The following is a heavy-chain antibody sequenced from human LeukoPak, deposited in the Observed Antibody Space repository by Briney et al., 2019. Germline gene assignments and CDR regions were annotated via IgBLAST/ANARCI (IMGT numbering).Heavy chain of an antibody. D-gene: IGHD2-2*02. Sequence: GGSLRLSCAASGFTFSSYAMHWVRQAPGKGLEWVAVISYDGSNKYYADSVKGRFTISRDNSKNTLYLQMNSLRAEDTAVYYCARASKYCSSTSCYTGDYWGQGTLVTVSS. J-gene: IGHJ4*02. CDR1: GFTFSSYA. V-gene: IGHV3-30-3*01. CDR2: ISYDGSNK. CDR3: ARASKYCSSTSCYTGDY.